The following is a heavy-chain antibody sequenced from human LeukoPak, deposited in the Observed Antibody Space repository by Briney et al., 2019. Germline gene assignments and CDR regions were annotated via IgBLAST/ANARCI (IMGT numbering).Heavy chain of an antibody. D-gene: IGHD6-19*01. CDR2: INHSGSI. J-gene: IGHJ4*02. CDR3: ARGWNRSGWYVY. CDR1: GGSFSGYY. V-gene: IGHV4-34*01. Sequence: SETLSLTCAVYGGSFSGYYWSWIRQPPGKGLEWIGEINHSGSINYNPSLKSRVTISVDTSKNQFSLKLSSVTAADTAVYYCARGWNRSGWYVYWGQGTLVTVSS.